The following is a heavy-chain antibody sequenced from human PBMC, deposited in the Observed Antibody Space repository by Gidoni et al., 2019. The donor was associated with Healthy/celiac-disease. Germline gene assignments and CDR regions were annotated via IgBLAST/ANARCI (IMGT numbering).Heavy chain of an antibody. J-gene: IGHJ4*02. V-gene: IGHV3-15*01. D-gene: IGHD1-1*01. CDR2: IKSKTDGGTT. Sequence: EVQLVESGGGLVKPGGSLRLSCAASGFPFSNAWMSWVRQAPGKGLEWVGRIKSKTDGGTTDYAAPVKGRFTISRDDSKNTLYLQMNSLKTEDTAVYYCTTDWNRTTGTRNRRPPVDYWGQGTLVTVSS. CDR3: TTDWNRTTGTRNRRPPVDY. CDR1: GFPFSNAW.